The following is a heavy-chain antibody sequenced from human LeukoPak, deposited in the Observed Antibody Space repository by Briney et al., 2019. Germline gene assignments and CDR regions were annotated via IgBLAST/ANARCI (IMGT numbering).Heavy chain of an antibody. CDR3: ARGRNDYYGSSGNFDY. J-gene: IGHJ4*02. CDR2: IIPILGIA. V-gene: IGHV1-69*04. Sequence: GASVKVSCKASGGTFSSYAISWVRQAPGQGLEWMGRIIPILGIANYAQKFQGRVTITADKSTSTAYMELSSLRSEDTAVYYCARGRNDYYGSSGNFDYWGQGTLVTVSS. D-gene: IGHD3-22*01. CDR1: GGTFSSYA.